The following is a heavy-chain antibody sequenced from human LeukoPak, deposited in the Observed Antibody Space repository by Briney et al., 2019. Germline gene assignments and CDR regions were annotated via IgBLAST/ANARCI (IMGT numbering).Heavy chain of an antibody. CDR2: IYYRGST. J-gene: IGHJ3*02. V-gene: IGHV4-30-4*08. Sequence: PSQTLSLTCTVSGGSISSGDYYWSWIRQPPGKGLEWIGYIYYRGSTYYNPSLKSRVTISVDTSKNQFSLKLSSVTAADTAVYYCARSSSMVRGVIIVFAFDIWGQGTMVTVSS. D-gene: IGHD3-10*01. CDR1: GGSISSGDYY. CDR3: ARSSSMVRGVIIVFAFDI.